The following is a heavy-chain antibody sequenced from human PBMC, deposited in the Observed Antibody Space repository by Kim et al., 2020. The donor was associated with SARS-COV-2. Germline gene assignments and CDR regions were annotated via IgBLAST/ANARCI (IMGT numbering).Heavy chain of an antibody. Sequence: SETLSLTCTVSGGSISSSSYYWGWIRQPPGKGLEWIGSISYSGSTYYNSSLKSRVTISVDTSRNQFSLKLSSVTAADTAVYFCARHLPMYGSGRPGPYYYGMDVWGQGTTVTVSS. CDR1: GGSISSSSYY. CDR3: ARHLPMYGSGRPGPYYYGMDV. V-gene: IGHV4-39*01. D-gene: IGHD3-10*01. J-gene: IGHJ6*02. CDR2: ISYSGST.